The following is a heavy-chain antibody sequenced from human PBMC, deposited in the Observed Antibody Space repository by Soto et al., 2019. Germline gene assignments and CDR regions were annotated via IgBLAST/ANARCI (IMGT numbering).Heavy chain of an antibody. CDR3: ARGAKNIYAMAV. CDR2: IKFDGSST. Sequence: EVQLVESGGGLVQPGGSLRLSCAASGFAFSTYWMHWVRQAPGKGLLWVSRIKFDGSSTYYAYSGRGRFTISRDDAQNTLFLQRNGLRVDDTAVYYCARGAKNIYAMAVWGQGTTVTVSS. J-gene: IGHJ6*02. CDR1: GFAFSTYW. V-gene: IGHV3-74*01.